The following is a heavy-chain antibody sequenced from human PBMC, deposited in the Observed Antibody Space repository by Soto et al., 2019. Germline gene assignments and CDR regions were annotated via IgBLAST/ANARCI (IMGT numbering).Heavy chain of an antibody. J-gene: IGHJ4*02. D-gene: IGHD1-1*01. CDR3: AKDLAYNYNDRAGN. CDR2: ISVSGGST. Sequence: GGSLRLSCAASRFTFSNYAMSWVRQAPGKGLEWVSSISVSGGSTYYADSVKGRFTISRDNSKNTLYLQMNSLRAEDTAVYYCAKDLAYNYNDRAGNWGQGTLVNVSS. CDR1: RFTFSNYA. V-gene: IGHV3-23*01.